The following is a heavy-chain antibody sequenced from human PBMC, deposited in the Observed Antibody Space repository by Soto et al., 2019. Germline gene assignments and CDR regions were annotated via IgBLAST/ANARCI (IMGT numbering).Heavy chain of an antibody. CDR1: GFTFSDYY. Sequence: QVQLVESGGGLVKPGGSLRLSCAASGFTFSDYYMSWIGQAPGKGRGWVSYISSSGSTIYYADSVKGRFTISRDNAKNSLYLQMNSLRAEDTAVYYCARDSGQDFWSGYPSFDPWGQGTLVTVSS. D-gene: IGHD3-3*01. CDR3: ARDSGQDFWSGYPSFDP. J-gene: IGHJ5*02. CDR2: ISSSGSTI. V-gene: IGHV3-11*01.